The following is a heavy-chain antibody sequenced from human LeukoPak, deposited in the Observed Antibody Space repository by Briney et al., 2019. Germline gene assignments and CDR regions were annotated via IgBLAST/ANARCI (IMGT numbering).Heavy chain of an antibody. D-gene: IGHD4/OR15-4a*01. Sequence: GESLKISCKGSGYSFTSHRIGWVRQMPGRGLEWMGIIYPRDSDTKYSPSFRGQVTISADKSISTSYLQWSSLKASDTAMYYCAGLATATVLPKDDYWGQGTLVTVSS. CDR3: AGLATATVLPKDDY. CDR2: IYPRDSDT. V-gene: IGHV5-51*01. J-gene: IGHJ4*02. CDR1: GYSFTSHR.